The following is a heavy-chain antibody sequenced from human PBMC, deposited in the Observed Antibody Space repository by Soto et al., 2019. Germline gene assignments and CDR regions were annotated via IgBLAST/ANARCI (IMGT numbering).Heavy chain of an antibody. CDR1: GYTFTGYY. V-gene: IGHV1-2*04. Sequence: ASVKVSCKASGYTFTGYYMHWVRQAPGQGLEWMGWINPNSGGTNYAQKFQGWVTMTRDTSISTAYMELSRLRSDDTAVYYCARDRGTDGYNSSWDAFDIWGQGTMVTVSS. D-gene: IGHD6-13*01. CDR3: ARDRGTDGYNSSWDAFDI. J-gene: IGHJ3*02. CDR2: INPNSGGT.